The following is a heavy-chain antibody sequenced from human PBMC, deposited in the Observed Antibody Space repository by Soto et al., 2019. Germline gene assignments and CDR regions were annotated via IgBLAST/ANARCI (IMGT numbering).Heavy chain of an antibody. CDR3: ARIIVPYYYDSCGYYYFDY. CDR2: ISAYNGNT. V-gene: IGHV1-18*01. J-gene: IGHJ4*02. CDR1: GSTFTSYG. D-gene: IGHD3-22*01. Sequence: ASVKVSCKASGSTFTSYGISWVRQAPGQGLEWMGWISAYNGNTNYAQKLQGRVTMTTDTSTSTGYMEVRSLRTDDTAVYYCARIIVPYYYDSCGYYYFDYWGQGTLVTVSS.